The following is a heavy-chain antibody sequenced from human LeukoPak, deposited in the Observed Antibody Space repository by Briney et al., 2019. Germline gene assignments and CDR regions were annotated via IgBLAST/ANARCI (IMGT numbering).Heavy chain of an antibody. CDR3: TKDVSHSMRAFDI. CDR1: GFTFDDYA. CDR2: ISWTGGSM. V-gene: IGHV3-9*01. D-gene: IGHD3-3*02. Sequence: PGGSLRLSCAASGFTFDDYAMHWVRQAPGKGLEWVSGISWTGGSMGYADSVRGRFTISRDSARNSLHLQMNRLRVEDTALYYCTKDVSHSMRAFDIWGQGTMVVVFS. J-gene: IGHJ3*02.